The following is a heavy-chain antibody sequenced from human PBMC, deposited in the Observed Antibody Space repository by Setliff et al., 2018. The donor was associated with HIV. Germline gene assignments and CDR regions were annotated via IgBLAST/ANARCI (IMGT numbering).Heavy chain of an antibody. D-gene: IGHD3-10*01. J-gene: IGHJ6*03. CDR1: GYTFTNYY. V-gene: IGHV7-4-1*02. CDR2: INTNTGNP. Sequence: ASVKVSCKASGYTFTNYYMHWVRQAPGQGLEWMGWINTNTGNPTYAQGFTGRFVFSLDTSVSTAYLQISSLKAEDTAVYYCTRDESDSLYYMDYYYMDVWGKGTTVTVSS. CDR3: TRDESDSLYYMDYYYMDV.